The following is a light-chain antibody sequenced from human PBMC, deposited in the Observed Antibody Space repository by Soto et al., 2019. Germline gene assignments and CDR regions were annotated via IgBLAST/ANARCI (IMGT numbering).Light chain of an antibody. CDR1: SSDIGSHNL. CDR3: SSYTSITTYV. Sequence: QSVLTQPASVSGSPGQSTTFSCARTSSDIGSHNLVSWYQHRPVKAPKLLIYEVADRPSGVSDRFSGSNSGNTASLTISGLRAEDEADYYCSSYTSITTYVFRTGTKGTVL. CDR2: EVA. J-gene: IGLJ1*01. V-gene: IGLV2-14*02.